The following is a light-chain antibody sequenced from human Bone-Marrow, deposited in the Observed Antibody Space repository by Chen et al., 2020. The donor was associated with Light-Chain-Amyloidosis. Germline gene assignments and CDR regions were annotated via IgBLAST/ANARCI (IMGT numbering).Light chain of an antibody. CDR2: WAS. J-gene: IGKJ2*01. V-gene: IGKV4-1*01. CDR3: QQCYRTPYT. CDR1: ESLLYRSNNKNY. Sequence: DIVMTQSPDSLAVSLGERATINCKSSESLLYRSNNKNYLGWYQQKPGQSPKLLMYWASTRESAVPDRFSGGGYGTDFTLTISSMQAEDVAVYYCQQCYRTPYTFGPGTKLEI.